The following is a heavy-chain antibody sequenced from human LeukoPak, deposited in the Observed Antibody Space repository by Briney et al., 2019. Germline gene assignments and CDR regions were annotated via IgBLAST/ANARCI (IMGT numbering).Heavy chain of an antibody. Sequence: PGGSLRLSCAASGFTFTNTWMNWVRQAPGKGLEWVGRIKSKSAGGTTDYAAPVKGRFTISRDDSKNTLYLQMNSLKTEDTAVYYCARDWYHAFDSWGQGAMVTVSS. V-gene: IGHV3-15*07. CDR2: IKSKSAGGTT. D-gene: IGHD3-9*01. J-gene: IGHJ3*01. CDR3: ARDWYHAFDS. CDR1: GFTFTNTW.